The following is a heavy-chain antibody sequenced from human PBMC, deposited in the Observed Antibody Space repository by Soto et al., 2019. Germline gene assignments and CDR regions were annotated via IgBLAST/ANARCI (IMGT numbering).Heavy chain of an antibody. J-gene: IGHJ6*02. Sequence: TLSLTCSVSGGSISSVGHYWTWIRQQPGKGLEGIGYIYYSGSTDYNPSLKSRVTISVDRSKNQFSLNLSSVTAADTAIYYCARESGGYDSSTRYGLDVWGQGTTVTVSS. D-gene: IGHD6-25*01. V-gene: IGHV4-31*03. CDR2: IYYSGST. CDR1: GGSISSVGHY. CDR3: ARESGGYDSSTRYGLDV.